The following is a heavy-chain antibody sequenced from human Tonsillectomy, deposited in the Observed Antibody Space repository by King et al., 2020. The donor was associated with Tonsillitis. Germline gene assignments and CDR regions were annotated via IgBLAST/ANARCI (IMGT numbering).Heavy chain of an antibody. CDR2: VYHTGST. V-gene: IGHV4-38-2*01. Sequence: QLQESGPGLVKPSETLSLTCGVSGHPISSGFYWGWIRQPPGKGLEWIGSVYHTGSTYYNPSLQSRVTISVDTSKNQFSLKLNSVTAADTAVYYCARNKENFDYWGQGTLVTVSS. CDR1: GHPISSGFY. D-gene: IGHD1/OR15-1a*01. CDR3: ARNKENFDY. J-gene: IGHJ4*02.